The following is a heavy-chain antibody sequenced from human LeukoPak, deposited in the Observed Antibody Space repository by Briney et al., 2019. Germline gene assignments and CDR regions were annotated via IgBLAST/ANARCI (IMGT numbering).Heavy chain of an antibody. D-gene: IGHD3-22*01. CDR1: GGSISSNTYY. J-gene: IGHJ4*02. Sequence: SETLSLTCTVSGGSISSNTYYWGWIRQPPGKGLEWIGSIYYSGSTYYNPSLKSRVTISVDTSKNQFSLKLSSVTAADTAVYYCARHENYSEGSDKYGGPFDYWGQGTQVTVSS. CDR3: ARHENYSEGSDKYGGPFDY. CDR2: IYYSGST. V-gene: IGHV4-39*01.